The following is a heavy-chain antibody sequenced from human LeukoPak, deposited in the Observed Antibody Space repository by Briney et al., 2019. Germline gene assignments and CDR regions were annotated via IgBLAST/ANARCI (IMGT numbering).Heavy chain of an antibody. J-gene: IGHJ4*02. CDR2: ISSSSSYI. V-gene: IGHV3-21*01. CDR3: ARELGQSDH. Sequence: GGSLRLSCAASGFTFSSHWMHWARQAPGKGLEWVSSISSSSSYIYYADSVKGRFTISRDNARNSLYLQMNSLRAEDTAVYYCARELGQSDHWGQGTLVAVSS. CDR1: GFTFSSHW.